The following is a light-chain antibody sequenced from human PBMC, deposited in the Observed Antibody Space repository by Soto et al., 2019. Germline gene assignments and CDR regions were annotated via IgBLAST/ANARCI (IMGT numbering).Light chain of an antibody. J-gene: IGKJ3*01. V-gene: IGKV3-15*01. Sequence: EIVMTQSPATLSVSPGERATLSCRASQSISSNLAWYQQKPGQAPRLLIYGASTRATGIPATFSGSGSGTEFPLTISSLQSEDFAVYYCQQYNNWPFTFAPGTKVDI. CDR1: QSISSN. CDR3: QQYNNWPFT. CDR2: GAS.